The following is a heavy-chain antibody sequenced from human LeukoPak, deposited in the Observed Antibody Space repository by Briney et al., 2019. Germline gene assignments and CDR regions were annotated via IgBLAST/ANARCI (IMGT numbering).Heavy chain of an antibody. CDR1: GGSISSSSYY. V-gene: IGHV4-39*01. Sequence: SETLSLTCTVSGGSISSSSYYWGWIRQPPGKGLEWIGSIYCSGSTYYNPSLKSRVTISVDTSMNQFSLKLSSVTAADTAVYYCASPRIRAIAAAGTDFDYWGQGTLVTVSS. CDR3: ASPRIRAIAAAGTDFDY. D-gene: IGHD6-13*01. CDR2: IYCSGST. J-gene: IGHJ4*02.